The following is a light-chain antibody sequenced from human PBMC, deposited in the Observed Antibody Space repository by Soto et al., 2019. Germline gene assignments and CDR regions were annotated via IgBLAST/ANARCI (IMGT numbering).Light chain of an antibody. Sequence: QSALTQPGSVSGSPGQSITISCSGTSSDIGSYNLVSWYQQHPGKPPKVIIFEGSRLPSGVSSRFSGSKSGNTASLTISGLRPEDEADYYCSSYAGSNVLVVFGGGTKVTVL. J-gene: IGLJ2*01. CDR3: SSYAGSNVLVV. CDR2: EGS. V-gene: IGLV2-23*01. CDR1: SSDIGSYNL.